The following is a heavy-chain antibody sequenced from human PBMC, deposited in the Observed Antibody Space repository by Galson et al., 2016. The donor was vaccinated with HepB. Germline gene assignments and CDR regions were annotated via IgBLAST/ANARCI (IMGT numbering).Heavy chain of an antibody. Sequence: ETLSLTCTVSGGSISRNYWSWIRQPPGKGLELIGYISYSGSTNYTPSLKSRVTISGDTSKNQFSLKLSSVTSADTAIYYCASSMGYSFNSGFDWFDPWGQGTLVTVSS. CDR2: ISYSGST. CDR3: ASSMGYSFNSGFDWFDP. J-gene: IGHJ5*02. V-gene: IGHV4-59*01. CDR1: GGSISRNY. D-gene: IGHD5-18*01.